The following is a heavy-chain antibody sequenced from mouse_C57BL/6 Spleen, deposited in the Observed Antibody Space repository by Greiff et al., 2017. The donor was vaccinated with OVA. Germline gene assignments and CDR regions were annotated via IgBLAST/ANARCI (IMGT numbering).Heavy chain of an antibody. D-gene: IGHD3-2*02. V-gene: IGHV1-52*01. CDR1: GYTFTSYW. CDR3: ARRDSSGPFFAV. J-gene: IGHJ3*01. Sequence: QVQLQQPGAELVRPGSSVKLSCKASGYTFTSYWMHWVKQRPIPGLEWIGNIDPSDSEPPYNQQFKDKATLTVDQSYSTAYMHLSILTSEDSAVYYCARRDSSGPFFAVWGQGTLVTVSA. CDR2: IDPSDSEP.